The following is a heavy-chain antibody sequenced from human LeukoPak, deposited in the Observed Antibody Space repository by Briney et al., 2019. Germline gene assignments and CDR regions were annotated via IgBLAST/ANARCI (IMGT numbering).Heavy chain of an antibody. Sequence: KAGGSLRLSCKGSGYSFTSYWIGWVPQMPGKSLEWMGIIYPGDSDSRSSPSFQGQVTISADKSISTAYLQWNSLKASDTAMYYCARLRDAYPDYWGQGTLITVSS. CDR3: ARLRDAYPDY. CDR2: IYPGDSDS. J-gene: IGHJ4*02. V-gene: IGHV5-51*01. CDR1: GYSFTSYW. D-gene: IGHD5-24*01.